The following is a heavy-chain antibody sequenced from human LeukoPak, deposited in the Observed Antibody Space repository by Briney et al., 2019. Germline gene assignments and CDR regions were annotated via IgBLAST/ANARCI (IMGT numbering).Heavy chain of an antibody. Sequence: SETLSLTCAVYGGSFRGYYWSWIRQPPGKGLEWIGEINHSGSTNYNPSLKSRVTISVDTSKNQFSLKLSSVTAADTAVYYCARGMRRAKYYYYYYMDVWGKGTTVTVSS. CDR3: ARGMRRAKYYYYYYMDV. J-gene: IGHJ6*03. CDR2: INHSGST. CDR1: GGSFRGYY. V-gene: IGHV4-34*01.